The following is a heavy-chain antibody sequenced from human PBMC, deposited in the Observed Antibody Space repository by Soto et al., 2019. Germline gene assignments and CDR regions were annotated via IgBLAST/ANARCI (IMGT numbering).Heavy chain of an antibody. CDR2: IIPIFGTA. J-gene: IGHJ5*02. CDR1: GVTFSSYA. V-gene: IGHV1-69*13. CDR3: ARDGGYYDSSGYPYNWFDP. Sequence: SVKVSCKASGVTFSSYAISWVRQAPGQGLEWMGGIIPIFGTANYAQKFQGRVTITADESTSTAYMELSSLRSEDTAVYYCARDGGYYDSSGYPYNWFDPWGQGTLVTVSS. D-gene: IGHD3-22*01.